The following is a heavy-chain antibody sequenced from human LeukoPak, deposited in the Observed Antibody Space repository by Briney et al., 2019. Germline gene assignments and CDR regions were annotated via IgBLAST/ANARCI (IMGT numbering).Heavy chain of an antibody. CDR3: AKDPSWSGYFDY. D-gene: IGHD6-13*01. Sequence: GGSLRLSCAASGFTFSSYAMNWVRQAPGKGLEWVSAISGSGSTTYYADSVKGRFTISRDNSKNTQYLQMNSLRAEDTAVYYCAKDPSWSGYFDYWGQGTLVTVSS. V-gene: IGHV3-23*01. J-gene: IGHJ4*02. CDR1: GFTFSSYA. CDR2: ISGSGSTT.